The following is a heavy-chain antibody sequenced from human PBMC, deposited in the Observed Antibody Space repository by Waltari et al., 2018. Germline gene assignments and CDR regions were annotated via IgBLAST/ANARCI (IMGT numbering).Heavy chain of an antibody. CDR3: ARDLDGDSNFDY. V-gene: IGHV3-72*01. J-gene: IGHJ4*02. CDR1: GFTFSDYD. Sequence: EVQLVESGGGLVQPGGSLRLSCAASGFTFSDYDMDWVRQAPEKGLEWVGRTRNKARSYTTEYADSVKGRFTISRDDSKNSLYLHMNSLKMEDTAVYYCARDLDGDSNFDYWGQGTLVTVSS. D-gene: IGHD4-17*01. CDR2: TRNKARSYTT.